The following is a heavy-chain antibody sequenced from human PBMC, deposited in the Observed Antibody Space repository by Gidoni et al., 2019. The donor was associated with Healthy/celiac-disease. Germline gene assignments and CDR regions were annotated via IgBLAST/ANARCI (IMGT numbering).Heavy chain of an antibody. CDR1: GGSFRGYY. CDR2: INHSGST. Sequence: QVQLQQWGAGLLKPSETLSLTCAVYGGSFRGYYWSWIRQPPGKGLEWIGEINHSGSTKYNPSLKSRVTISVDTSKNQFSLKLSSVTAADTAVYYCARGKGRAARLQAQYGMDVWGQGTTVTVSS. V-gene: IGHV4-34*01. J-gene: IGHJ6*02. D-gene: IGHD6-6*01. CDR3: ARGKGRAARLQAQYGMDV.